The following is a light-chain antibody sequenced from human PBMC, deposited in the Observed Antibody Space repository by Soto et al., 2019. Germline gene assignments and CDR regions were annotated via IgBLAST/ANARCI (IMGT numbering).Light chain of an antibody. J-gene: IGKJ2*03. CDR3: HQFYRSGS. Sequence: DIVLTQSPDSLAVSLGERATINCRSSQSVLYSSNNKNFLAWYQVKSGQPPRLLIYWASTRESGLPDRFSGSGSGTDFTLTISSLQAEDVAVYYCHQFYRSGSFGQGTNLEIK. CDR2: WAS. V-gene: IGKV4-1*01. CDR1: QSVLYSSNNKNF.